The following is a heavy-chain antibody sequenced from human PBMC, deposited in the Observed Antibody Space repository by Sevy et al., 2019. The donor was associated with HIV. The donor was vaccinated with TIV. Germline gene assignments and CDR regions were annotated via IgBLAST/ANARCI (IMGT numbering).Heavy chain of an antibody. Sequence: GGSLRLSCAASGFTFTSDWMHWVRQPPGKGLVWVSHINSDGESIRYADSVKGRFTTSRDNAKNTLYQQMNNLRAEDTAVYYCARGSRGTFGSWGQGTLVTVSS. V-gene: IGHV3-74*01. CDR1: GFTFTSDW. J-gene: IGHJ4*02. CDR2: INSDGESI. CDR3: ARGSRGTFGS. D-gene: IGHD1-26*01.